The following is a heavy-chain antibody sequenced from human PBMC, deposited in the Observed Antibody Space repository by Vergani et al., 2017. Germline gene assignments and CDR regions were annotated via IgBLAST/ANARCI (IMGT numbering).Heavy chain of an antibody. CDR3: ARVKGDYYDSSGYXGDY. Sequence: QVQLVQSGAEVKKPGASVKVSCKASGYTFTSYAMHWVRQAPGQRLEWMGWISAYNGNTNYAQKLQGRVTMTTDTSTSTAYMELRSLRSDDTAVYYCARVKGDYYDSSGYXGDYWGQGTLVTVSS. J-gene: IGHJ4*02. D-gene: IGHD3-22*01. CDR2: ISAYNGNT. V-gene: IGHV1-3*01. CDR1: GYTFTSYA.